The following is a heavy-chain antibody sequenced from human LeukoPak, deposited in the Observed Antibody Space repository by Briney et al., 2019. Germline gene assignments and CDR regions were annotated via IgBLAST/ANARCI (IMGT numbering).Heavy chain of an antibody. CDR1: GGTFSSYA. Sequence: ASVKVSCKASGGTFSSYAISWVRQAPGQGLEWMGGIIPIFGTANYAQKFQGRVTITADESTSTAYMELSSLRSEDTAVYYCARDTSRITMVRGWNWFDPWGQGTLVTVSS. D-gene: IGHD3-10*01. CDR2: IIPIFGTA. V-gene: IGHV1-69*13. CDR3: ARDTSRITMVRGWNWFDP. J-gene: IGHJ5*02.